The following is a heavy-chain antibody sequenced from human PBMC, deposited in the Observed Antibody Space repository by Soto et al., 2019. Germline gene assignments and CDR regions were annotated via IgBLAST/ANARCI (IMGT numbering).Heavy chain of an antibody. CDR1: GFTFSSYS. V-gene: IGHV3-21*01. J-gene: IGHJ5*02. D-gene: IGHD2-15*01. CDR3: AIDPEDAADNCFHP. CDR2: ISSHSSYI. Sequence: EVQLVESGGGLVKPGGSLRLSCVVSGFTFSSYSMNWVRQAPGKGLEWVSYISSHSSYIYYEDSVKVRFTISRDNAKNPLYLQIGTLCAAATGVYYCAIDPEDAADNCFHPCGQGPLVTFSS.